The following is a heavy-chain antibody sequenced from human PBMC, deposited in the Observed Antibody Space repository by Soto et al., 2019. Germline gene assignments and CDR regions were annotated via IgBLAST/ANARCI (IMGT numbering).Heavy chain of an antibody. V-gene: IGHV1-3*01. CDR2: IDAGNGNR. J-gene: IGHJ4*02. Sequence: GASVKVSCKASGYTLRTYRLHWVRQAPGQRFEWMGWIDAGNGNRKYSQKFQGTVTITTDTSANTAYMEVSSLRSEDTAVYYCAREGSTYDSTFDYWGQGTLVTVSS. D-gene: IGHD3-16*01. CDR1: GYTLRTYR. CDR3: AREGSTYDSTFDY.